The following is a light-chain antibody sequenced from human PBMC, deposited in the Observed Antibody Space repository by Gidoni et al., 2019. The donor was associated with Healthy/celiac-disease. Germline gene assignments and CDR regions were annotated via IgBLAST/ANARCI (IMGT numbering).Light chain of an antibody. Sequence: QSALTQPASVSGSPGQSITISCTGTSSYVGGYNYVYWYQQHPGKAPKLMIFEVSNRPAGVSNRFSGSKSANTASLTISGLQAEDEADYYCSSYTSSSRVFGGGTKLTV. CDR1: SSYVGGYNY. J-gene: IGLJ3*02. CDR3: SSYTSSSRV. V-gene: IGLV2-14*01. CDR2: EVS.